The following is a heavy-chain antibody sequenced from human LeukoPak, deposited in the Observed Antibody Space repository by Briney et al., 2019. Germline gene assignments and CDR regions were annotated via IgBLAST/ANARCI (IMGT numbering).Heavy chain of an antibody. Sequence: PGGSLRLSCAASGFTFRSDAMSWVRQAPGQGLEWVSAISGSGDGTHYADSVKGRFTISRDNSKNTLYLQMNSLRAEDTAVYYCAKVHICSDTSCYDFDYWGQGTLVTVSS. CDR3: AKVHICSDTSCYDFDY. D-gene: IGHD2-2*01. V-gene: IGHV3-23*01. CDR1: GFTFRSDA. CDR2: ISGSGDGT. J-gene: IGHJ4*02.